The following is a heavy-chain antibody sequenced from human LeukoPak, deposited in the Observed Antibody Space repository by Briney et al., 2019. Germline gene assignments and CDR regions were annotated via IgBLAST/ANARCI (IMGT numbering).Heavy chain of an antibody. CDR3: ARGLGYSGSYYDYYYYMDV. V-gene: IGHV3-7*01. CDR1: GFTFSSYW. D-gene: IGHD1-26*01. J-gene: IGHJ6*03. Sequence: GGSLRLSCEASGFTFSSYWMHWVRQVPGKGLEWVASIKQDGSEKHYVDSVKGRFTISRDNAQNSLYLQMNSLRAEDTAVYYCARGLGYSGSYYDYYYYMDVWGKGTTVTVSS. CDR2: IKQDGSEK.